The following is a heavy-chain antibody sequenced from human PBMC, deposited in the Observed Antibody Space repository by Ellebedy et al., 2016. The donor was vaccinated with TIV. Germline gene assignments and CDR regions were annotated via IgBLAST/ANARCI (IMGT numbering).Heavy chain of an antibody. V-gene: IGHV4-31*03. J-gene: IGHJ4*02. CDR3: ARGTLLYDSSAAFDY. D-gene: IGHD3-22*01. CDR2: IYYSGST. Sequence: SETLSLTXTVSGGSISSGGYYWSWIRQHPGKGLEWIGYIYYSGSTYYNPSLKSRVTISVDTSKNQFSLKLSSVTAADTAVYYCARGTLLYDSSAAFDYWGQGTLVTVSS. CDR1: GGSISSGGYY.